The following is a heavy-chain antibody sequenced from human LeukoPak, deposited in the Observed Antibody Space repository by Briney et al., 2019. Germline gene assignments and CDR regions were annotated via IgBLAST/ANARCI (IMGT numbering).Heavy chain of an antibody. CDR1: GFTFSSYW. J-gene: IGHJ4*02. CDR2: IKQDGSEK. D-gene: IGHD3-16*02. Sequence: GGSLRLSCAASGFTFSSYWMSWVRQAPGKGLEWVANIKQDGSEKYYVDSVKGRFTISRDNAKNSLYLQMNSLRAEDTALYYCAKSPTLRLGELSSLFDYWGQGTLVTVSS. V-gene: IGHV3-7*03. CDR3: AKSPTLRLGELSSLFDY.